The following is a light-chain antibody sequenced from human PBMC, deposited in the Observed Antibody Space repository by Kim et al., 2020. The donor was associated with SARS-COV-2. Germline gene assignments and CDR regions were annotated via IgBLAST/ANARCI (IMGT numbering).Light chain of an antibody. CDR2: EDN. CDR1: RGSIASNY. Sequence: GKTVTISCTRSRGSIASNYVQLYQQRPGSSPTTVIYEDNQRPSGVPDRFSGSIDSSSNSASLTISGLKTEDEADYYCQSYDSSNWVFGGGTQLTVL. V-gene: IGLV6-57*01. J-gene: IGLJ3*02. CDR3: QSYDSSNWV.